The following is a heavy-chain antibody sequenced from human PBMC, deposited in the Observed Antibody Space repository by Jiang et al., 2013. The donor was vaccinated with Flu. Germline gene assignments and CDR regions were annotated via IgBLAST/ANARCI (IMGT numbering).Heavy chain of an antibody. D-gene: IGHD6-6*01. J-gene: IGHJ4*02. CDR3: AKDEDRSFDY. CDR2: ISYDGSNK. V-gene: IGHV3-30*18. Sequence: SGFTFSSYGMHWVRQAPGKGLEWVAVISYDGSNKYYADSVKGRFTISRDNSKNTLYLQMNSLRAEDTAVYYCAKDEDRSFDYWGQGTLVTVSS. CDR1: GFTFSSYG.